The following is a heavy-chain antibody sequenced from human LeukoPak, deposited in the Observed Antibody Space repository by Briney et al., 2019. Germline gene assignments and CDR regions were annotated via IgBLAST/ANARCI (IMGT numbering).Heavy chain of an antibody. V-gene: IGHV3-7*03. CDR3: ARISSTSGVAWGGYLDF. D-gene: IGHD2-8*01. CDR2: IKQDGSEE. J-gene: IGHJ4*02. CDR1: EFTFSRYW. Sequence: GGSLRLSCATSEFTFSRYWLSWLRPAPGKGLEGVANIKQDGSEEYYVDSVKGRFTISRDNAKNSLYLRMNSLRAEDTAVYHCARISSTSGVAWGGYLDFWGQGTLVAVSS.